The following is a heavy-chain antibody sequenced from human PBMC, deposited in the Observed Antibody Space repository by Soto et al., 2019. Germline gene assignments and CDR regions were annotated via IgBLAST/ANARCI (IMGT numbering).Heavy chain of an antibody. Sequence: GESLKISCRTSGYLFATYWIGWVRQTPEKGLEWMGLIYPGDSDIRNNPSFQGQVTISSNNSITTAYLHWNSLKASDTAMYYCARADSSSPQYYYYGMDVWGQGTTVTVSS. CDR1: GYLFATYW. CDR3: ARADSSSPQYYYYGMDV. V-gene: IGHV5-51*01. CDR2: IYPGDSDI. J-gene: IGHJ6*02. D-gene: IGHD6-6*01.